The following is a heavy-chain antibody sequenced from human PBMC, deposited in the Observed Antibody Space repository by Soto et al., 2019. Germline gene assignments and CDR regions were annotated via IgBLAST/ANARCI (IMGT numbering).Heavy chain of an antibody. CDR2: IGIGSSTK. D-gene: IGHD3-22*01. CDR1: GFTFRNYG. V-gene: IGHV3-48*01. Sequence: GGSLRLSCAASGFTFRNYGMNWVRQAPGKGLEWVSYIGIGSSTKYYADSVKGRFTISRDNAKNSLYLQMNSLRAEDTAVYYCAKGAEGSGYPDDAFDIWGQGTMVTVSS. CDR3: AKGAEGSGYPDDAFDI. J-gene: IGHJ3*02.